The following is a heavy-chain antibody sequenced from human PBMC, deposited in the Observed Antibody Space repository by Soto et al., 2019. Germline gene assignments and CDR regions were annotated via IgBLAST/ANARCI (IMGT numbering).Heavy chain of an antibody. Sequence: GGSLRLSCAASGFTFSSYAMSWVRQAPGKGLEWVSAISGSGGSTYYADSVKGRFTISRDNSKNTLYLQMNSLRAEDTAVYYCAKISGLYSSSWYYFDYWGQGTLVTVSS. CDR1: GFTFSSYA. V-gene: IGHV3-23*01. CDR3: AKISGLYSSSWYYFDY. J-gene: IGHJ4*02. CDR2: ISGSGGST. D-gene: IGHD6-13*01.